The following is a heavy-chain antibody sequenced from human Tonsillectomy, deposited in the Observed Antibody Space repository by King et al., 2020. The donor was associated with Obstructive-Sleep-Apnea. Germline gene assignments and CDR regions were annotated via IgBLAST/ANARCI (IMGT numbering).Heavy chain of an antibody. J-gene: IGHJ6*02. CDR3: ASDYGMDV. Sequence: VQLVESGGGLVQPGGSLRLSCAASGFTFSTYSMNWVRQAPGKGLEWVSYISSSSSAIYYADSVKGRFTISRDNAKNSLYLQMNSLRAEDTAVYYCASDYGMDVWGQGTTVTVSS. CDR1: GFTFSTYS. CDR2: ISSSSSAI. V-gene: IGHV3-48*04.